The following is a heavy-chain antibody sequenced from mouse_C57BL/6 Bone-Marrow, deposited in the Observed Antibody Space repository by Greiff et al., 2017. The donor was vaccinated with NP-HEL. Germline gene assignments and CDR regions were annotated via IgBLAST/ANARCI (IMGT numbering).Heavy chain of an antibody. CDR1: GYTFTSYT. CDR2: INPSSGYT. J-gene: IGHJ3*01. D-gene: IGHD2-4*01. CDR3: ARESIYYDYDDFAY. Sequence: VKLVESGAELARPGASVKMSCKASGYTFTSYTMHWVKQRPGQGLEWIGYINPSSGYTKYNQKFKDKATLTADKSSSTAYMQLSSLTSEDSAVYYCARESIYYDYDDFAYWGQGTLVTVSA. V-gene: IGHV1-4*01.